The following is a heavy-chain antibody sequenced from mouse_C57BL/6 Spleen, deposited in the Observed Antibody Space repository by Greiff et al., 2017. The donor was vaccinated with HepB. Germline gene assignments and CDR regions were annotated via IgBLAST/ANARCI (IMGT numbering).Heavy chain of an antibody. CDR2: IHPNSGST. Sequence: VQLQQPGAELVKPGASVKLSCKASGYTFTSYWMHWVKQRPGQGLEWIGMIHPNSGSTNYNEKFKSKATLTVDKSSSTAYMQLSSLTSEDSAVYYCARASYYSNEEGNAMDYWGQGTSVTVSS. CDR3: ARASYYSNEEGNAMDY. J-gene: IGHJ4*01. D-gene: IGHD2-5*01. V-gene: IGHV1-64*01. CDR1: GYTFTSYW.